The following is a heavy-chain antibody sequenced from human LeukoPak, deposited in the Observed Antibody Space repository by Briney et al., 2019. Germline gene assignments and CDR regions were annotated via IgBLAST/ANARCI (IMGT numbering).Heavy chain of an antibody. Sequence: PGGSLRLSCAASGFTFSDYYMSWIRQAPGKGLEWVSYISSSDSTTYYADSVKGRFTISRDNAKNSLYLQMNSLRAEDTAVYYCAKPQLYYYGSGSYYFDYWGQGTLVTVSS. CDR1: GFTFSDYY. V-gene: IGHV3-11*01. CDR2: ISSSDSTT. D-gene: IGHD3-10*01. CDR3: AKPQLYYYGSGSYYFDY. J-gene: IGHJ4*02.